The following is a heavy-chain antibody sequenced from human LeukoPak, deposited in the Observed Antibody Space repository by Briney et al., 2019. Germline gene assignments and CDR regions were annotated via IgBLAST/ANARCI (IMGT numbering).Heavy chain of an antibody. CDR2: ISGSGGST. J-gene: IGHJ4*02. CDR3: AKALEQETVIALDS. Sequence: GGSLRLSCAASGFTFSSYSMNWVRQAPGKGLEWVPAISGSGGSTYYADSVKGRFTISRDNSKNTLYLQMNSLRAEDTSIYFCAKALEQETVIALDSWGQGTLVTVSS. V-gene: IGHV3-23*01. D-gene: IGHD6-13*01. CDR1: GFTFSSYS.